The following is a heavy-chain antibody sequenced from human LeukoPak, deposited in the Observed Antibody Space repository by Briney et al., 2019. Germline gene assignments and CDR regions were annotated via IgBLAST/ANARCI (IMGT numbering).Heavy chain of an antibody. CDR3: ARDRWGYSYGGD. D-gene: IGHD5-18*01. J-gene: IGHJ4*02. Sequence: GGSLRLSCAASGFTFSSYWMSWVRQAPGKGLEWVANINQDGSEKFYVDSVKGRFTISRDNAKNSLYLQMNSLRAEDTAVYYCARDRWGYSYGGDWGQGTLVTVSS. V-gene: IGHV3-7*01. CDR1: GFTFSSYW. CDR2: INQDGSEK.